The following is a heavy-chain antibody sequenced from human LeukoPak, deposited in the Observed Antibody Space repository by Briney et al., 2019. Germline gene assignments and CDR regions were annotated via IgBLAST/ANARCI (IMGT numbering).Heavy chain of an antibody. CDR3: ARDFLRWLVKLDY. V-gene: IGHV3-30*04. D-gene: IGHD6-19*01. Sequence: GGSLRLSCAASGFTFSSHAMHWVRQTPGKGLEWVALISSDGINKYYADSVKGRFTISRDNSKNTMYLQMNSLRRGDTAVYYCARDFLRWLVKLDYWGQGTLVTVPS. CDR2: ISSDGINK. CDR1: GFTFSSHA. J-gene: IGHJ4*02.